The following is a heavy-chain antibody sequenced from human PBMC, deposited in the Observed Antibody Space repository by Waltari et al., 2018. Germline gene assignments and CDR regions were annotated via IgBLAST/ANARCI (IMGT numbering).Heavy chain of an antibody. J-gene: IGHJ4*02. Sequence: QVQLVQSGAEVKKPGASVKVSCKSSGYTFTSYCITWVRQAPGQGLEWMGWISAYNGDTNHAQKLQDRVTMTTDTSTSTAYMELRSLRSDDTAVYYCARDSGYGSGSYSVDFWGQGTLVTVSS. CDR2: ISAYNGDT. D-gene: IGHD3-10*01. CDR1: GYTFTSYC. V-gene: IGHV1-18*01. CDR3: ARDSGYGSGSYSVDF.